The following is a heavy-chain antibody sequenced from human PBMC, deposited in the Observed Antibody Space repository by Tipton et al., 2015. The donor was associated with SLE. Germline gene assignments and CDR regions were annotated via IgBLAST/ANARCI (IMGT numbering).Heavy chain of an antibody. J-gene: IGHJ4*02. V-gene: IGHV4-39*07. CDR1: GGSISSDTYQ. CDR2: IYSSGST. CDR3: ARLGDYDFWSGFDFDS. Sequence: TLSLTCVVSGGSISSDTYQWXWIRQPPGKGLEWIGTIYSSGSTYHNPSLKSRVTLSIDTSKNQFSLKLSSVTAADTAVYYCARLGDYDFWSGFDFDSWGQGTLVTVSS. D-gene: IGHD3-3*01.